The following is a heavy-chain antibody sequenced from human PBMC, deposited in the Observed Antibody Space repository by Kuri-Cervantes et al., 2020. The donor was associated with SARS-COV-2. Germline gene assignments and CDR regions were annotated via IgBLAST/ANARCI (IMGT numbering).Heavy chain of an antibody. J-gene: IGHJ4*02. CDR2: ISYDGSNK. CDR1: GFTFSSYA. CDR3: ARVSGDPYYFDY. Sequence: GESPKISCAASGFTFSSYAMHWVRQAPGKGLEWVAVISYDGSNKYYADSVKGRFTISRDNAKNSLYLQMNSLRAEDTAVYYCARVSGDPYYFDYWGQGTLVTVSS. V-gene: IGHV3-30*07. D-gene: IGHD2-21*02.